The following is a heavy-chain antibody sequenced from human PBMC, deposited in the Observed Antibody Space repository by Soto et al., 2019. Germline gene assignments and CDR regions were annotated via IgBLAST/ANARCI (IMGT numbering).Heavy chain of an antibody. Sequence: QVQLVESGGGVAQPGRSLRLSCAASGLTFSSYAMHWVRQAPGKGLEWVAVISYDGSNKYYADSVKGRFTISRDNSKNTLYLQMNSLRTEDTAVYYCAEIAVAGTNEHYFDYWGQGILVTVSS. CDR1: GLTFSSYA. V-gene: IGHV3-30-3*01. CDR3: AEIAVAGTNEHYFDY. J-gene: IGHJ4*02. CDR2: ISYDGSNK. D-gene: IGHD6-19*01.